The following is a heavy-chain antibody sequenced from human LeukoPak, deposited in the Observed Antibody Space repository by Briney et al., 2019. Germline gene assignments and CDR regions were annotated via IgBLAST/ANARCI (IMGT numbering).Heavy chain of an antibody. J-gene: IGHJ6*02. D-gene: IGHD3-3*01. Sequence: SQTLSLTCTVSGGSISSGGYYWSWIRQPPGKGLEWIGYIYHSGSTYYNPSLKSRVSISVDRSKNQFSLKLSSVTAADTAVYYCARDLDRFFGGMDVWGQGTTVTVSS. CDR3: ARDLDRFFGGMDV. CDR2: IYHSGST. V-gene: IGHV4-30-2*01. CDR1: GGSISSGGYY.